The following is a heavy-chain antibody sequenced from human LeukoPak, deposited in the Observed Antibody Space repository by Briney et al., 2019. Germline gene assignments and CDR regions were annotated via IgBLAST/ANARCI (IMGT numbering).Heavy chain of an antibody. D-gene: IGHD4-17*01. CDR1: GFTFSIYS. V-gene: IGHV3-48*01. CDR2: ISTTSGTI. Sequence: GGSLRLSCAASGFTFSIYSMNWVRRAPGKGPEWVSYISTTSGTIYYADSVKGRFTISRDNAKNSLSLQMNSLRAADTAVYYCARGGYGDYHFDSWGQGTQVTVSS. CDR3: ARGGYGDYHFDS. J-gene: IGHJ4*02.